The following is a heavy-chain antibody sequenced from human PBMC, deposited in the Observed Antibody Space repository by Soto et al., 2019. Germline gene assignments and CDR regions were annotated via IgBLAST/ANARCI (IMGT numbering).Heavy chain of an antibody. CDR1: GGTFSSYA. D-gene: IGHD3-22*01. Sequence: GASVKVSCKASGGTFSSYAISWVRQAPGQGLEWMGGIIPIFGTANYAQKFQGRVTITADESTSTAYMELSSLRSEDTAVYYCARDEYYYDSSGYYYDYRSFDYWGQGTLVTVSS. CDR2: IIPIFGTA. CDR3: ARDEYYYDSSGYYYDYRSFDY. V-gene: IGHV1-69*13. J-gene: IGHJ4*02.